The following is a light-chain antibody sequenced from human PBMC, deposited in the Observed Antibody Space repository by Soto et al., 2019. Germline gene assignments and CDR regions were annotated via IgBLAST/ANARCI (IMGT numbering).Light chain of an antibody. J-gene: IGKJ1*01. CDR3: QQSYSTPWT. Sequence: DIQMTQSPSSLSASVGDRVTITCRASQSISSYLNWYQQKPGKAPKALNYAASTLQSGVPSRFSGSGSGRDFTLTINWLQPEDFATYYCQQSYSTPWTFGQGTRVDI. CDR2: AAS. CDR1: QSISSY. V-gene: IGKV1-39*01.